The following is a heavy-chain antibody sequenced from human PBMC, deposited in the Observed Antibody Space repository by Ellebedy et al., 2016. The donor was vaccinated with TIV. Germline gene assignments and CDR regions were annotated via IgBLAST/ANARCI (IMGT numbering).Heavy chain of an antibody. CDR3: AKGPRVGTTHLDY. D-gene: IGHD2-21*02. J-gene: IGHJ4*02. CDR1: GFRFHDYT. V-gene: IGHV3-43*01. CDR2: SSWDVIAT. Sequence: GESLKISCAASGFRFHDYTMHWVRQAPGKGLEWVSRSSWDVIATDYADSVKGRFTISRDNSKNSLYLQMNSLRTEDTALYYCAKGPRVGTTHLDYWGQGTLVTVSS.